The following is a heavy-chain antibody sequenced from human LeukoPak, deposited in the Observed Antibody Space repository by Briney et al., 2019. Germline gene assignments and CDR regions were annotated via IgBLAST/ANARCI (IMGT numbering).Heavy chain of an antibody. Sequence: GESLKISCKGSGYSFTSYWIGWVRQMPGKGLEWMGIIHPGDSDTRYRPSFQGQVTISADKSISTAYLQWSSLKASDTAMYYCARLPESSGWFESLDYWGQGTLVTVSS. J-gene: IGHJ4*02. CDR3: ARLPESSGWFESLDY. V-gene: IGHV5-51*01. D-gene: IGHD6-19*01. CDR2: IHPGDSDT. CDR1: GYSFTSYW.